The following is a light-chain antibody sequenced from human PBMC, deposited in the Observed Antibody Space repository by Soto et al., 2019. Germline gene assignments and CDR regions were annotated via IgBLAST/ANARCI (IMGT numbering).Light chain of an antibody. J-gene: IGLJ2*01. CDR1: SSNIGAGYD. Sequence: QTVVTQPPSVSGAPGQRVTISCTGSSSNIGAGYDVHWYQQIPGTAPKLLIYGNSNRPSGVPDRFSGSKSGTSASLAITGLQAEDEADYYCQSYASSLSGSVVFGGGTKVTVL. CDR3: QSYASSLSGSVV. V-gene: IGLV1-40*01. CDR2: GNS.